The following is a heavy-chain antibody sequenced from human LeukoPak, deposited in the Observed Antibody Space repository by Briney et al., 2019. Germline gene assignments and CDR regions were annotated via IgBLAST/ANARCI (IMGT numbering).Heavy chain of an antibody. J-gene: IGHJ4*02. CDR1: GGSISSHY. Sequence: SETLSLTCTVSGGSISSHYWSWIRQPPGKGLEWIGYIYYSGSTNYNPSLKSRVTMSVDTSKNQFSLKLSSVTAADTGVYYCAREVCSTSCYIDYWGQGTLVTVSS. CDR3: AREVCSTSCYIDY. CDR2: IYYSGST. V-gene: IGHV4-59*11. D-gene: IGHD2-2*02.